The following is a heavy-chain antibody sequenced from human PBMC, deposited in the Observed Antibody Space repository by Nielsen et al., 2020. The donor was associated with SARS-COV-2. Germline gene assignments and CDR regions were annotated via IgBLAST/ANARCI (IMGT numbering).Heavy chain of an antibody. D-gene: IGHD3-10*01. CDR3: AKGESGYYGSGSSSDY. V-gene: IGHV3-30-3*01. Sequence: GGSLRLSCAASGFAFTTYAMHWVRQAPGRGLEWVAVMSNDGSRKFYADSVKGRFTISRDNAKNSLYLQMNSLRAEDTALYYCAKGESGYYGSGSSSDYWGQGTLVTVSS. J-gene: IGHJ4*02. CDR1: GFAFTTYA. CDR2: MSNDGSRK.